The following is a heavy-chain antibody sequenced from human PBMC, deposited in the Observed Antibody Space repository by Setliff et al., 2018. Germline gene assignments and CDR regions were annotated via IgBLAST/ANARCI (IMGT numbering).Heavy chain of an antibody. CDR2: IIPLLETA. Sequence: SVKVSCKASGDTFSTYALSWVRQAPGQGLEWMGGIIPLLETAKYAQKFQGRVTITADKSTSTGYMELSSLTSEDTAMYFCTKDGGRLRFVSHLDFWGQGTPVTVSS. CDR1: GDTFSTYA. J-gene: IGHJ4*02. V-gene: IGHV1-69*06. D-gene: IGHD3-3*01. CDR3: TKDGGRLRFVSHLDF.